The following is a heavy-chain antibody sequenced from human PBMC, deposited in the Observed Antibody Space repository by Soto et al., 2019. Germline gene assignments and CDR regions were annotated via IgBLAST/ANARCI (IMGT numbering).Heavy chain of an antibody. CDR1: GFTFSSYS. J-gene: IGHJ4*02. D-gene: IGHD6-19*01. V-gene: IGHV3-21*01. CDR2: ISSSSSYI. CDR3: ARDGGSSGWYRDFDY. Sequence: EVQLVESGGGLVKPGGSLRLSCAASGFTFSSYSMNWVRQAPGKGLEWVSSISSSSSYIYYADSVKGRFTISRDNAKNSLYLQMNSLRAEDTAVYYCARDGGSSGWYRDFDYWGQGTLVTVSS.